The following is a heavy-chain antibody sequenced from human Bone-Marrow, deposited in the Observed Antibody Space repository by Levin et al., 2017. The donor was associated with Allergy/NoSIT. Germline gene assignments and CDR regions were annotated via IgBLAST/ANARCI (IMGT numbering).Heavy chain of an antibody. Sequence: SETLSLTCTVSXXRLRSSTRRLIRQPPGKGLESIGYIYYSGSTNYNPSLKSRVTISVDTSKNQFSLNLSSVTAADTAVYYCARERDYYDSSGYTDWGQGTLVTVSS. J-gene: IGHJ4*02. CDR2: IYYSGST. CDR1: XXRLRSST. CDR3: ARERDYYDSSGYTD. D-gene: IGHD3-22*01. V-gene: IGHV4-59*01.